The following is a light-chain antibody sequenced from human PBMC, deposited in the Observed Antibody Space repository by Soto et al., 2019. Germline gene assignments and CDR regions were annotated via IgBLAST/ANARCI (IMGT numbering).Light chain of an antibody. V-gene: IGLV1-40*01. J-gene: IGLJ2*01. CDR1: SSNIGAGYD. CDR3: QSYDNRLSGWV. CDR2: GNI. Sequence: QSVLTQPPSVSGAPGQRVTISCTGTSSNIGAGYDVHWYQLLPGTAPKLLIYGNINRPSGVPDRFSGSKSGTSTSLAITGLQAEDEADYYCQSYDNRLSGWVFGGGTQLTVL.